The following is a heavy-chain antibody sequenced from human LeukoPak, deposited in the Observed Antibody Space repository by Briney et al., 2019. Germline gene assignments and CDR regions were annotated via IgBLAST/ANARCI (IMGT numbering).Heavy chain of an antibody. CDR2: ISFDGRNK. V-gene: IGHV3-30*18. CDR1: GFNVISNY. D-gene: IGHD5-18*01. Sequence: PGGSLRLSCAASGFNVISNYMSWVRQAPGKGLEWVAVISFDGRNKYFADSVKGRLTISRDNSKNTLYLQMNSLRAEDTAVYYCAKEKYRGYSYGSGDYWGQGTLVTVSS. J-gene: IGHJ4*02. CDR3: AKEKYRGYSYGSGDY.